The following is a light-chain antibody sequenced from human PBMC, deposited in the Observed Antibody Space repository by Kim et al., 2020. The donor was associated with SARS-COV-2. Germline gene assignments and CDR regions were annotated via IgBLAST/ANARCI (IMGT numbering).Light chain of an antibody. J-gene: IGLJ3*02. V-gene: IGLV1-51*01. CDR3: GSWDSSLRGV. CDR2: DNN. Sequence: QSVLTQPPSVSAAPGQKVTISCSGSSSNIGNDNVSWYQQLPGTAPILLIYDNNKRPSGIPDRFSGSKSGTSATLGITGLQTGDEADYYCGSWDSSLRGVFGGGTQLTVL. CDR1: SSNIGNDN.